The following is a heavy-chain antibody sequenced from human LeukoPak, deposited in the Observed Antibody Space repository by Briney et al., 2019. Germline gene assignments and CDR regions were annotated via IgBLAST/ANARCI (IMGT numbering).Heavy chain of an antibody. Sequence: GRSLRLSCAASGFTFSNYGMHWARQAPGRGLEWVAVISYDGSNKYYADSVKGRFTVSRDNAKDSLYLQMNSLRAEDTAVYYCAREGRESQGFDYWGQGTLVTVSS. CDR2: ISYDGSNK. D-gene: IGHD3-10*01. V-gene: IGHV3-30*03. CDR3: AREGRESQGFDY. J-gene: IGHJ4*02. CDR1: GFTFSNYG.